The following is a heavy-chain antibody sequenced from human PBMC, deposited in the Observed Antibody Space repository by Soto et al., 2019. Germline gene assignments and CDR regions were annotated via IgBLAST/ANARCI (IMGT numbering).Heavy chain of an antibody. J-gene: IGHJ4*02. V-gene: IGHV4-61*08. Sequence: PSETLSLTCTVSGGSISSGGYYWSWIRQHPGKGLEWIGYIYYSGSTNYNPSLKSRVTISVDSSRNQFSLKLSSVTAADTAVYYCARATSTDLFFDYWGQGTLVTVSS. CDR3: ARATSTDLFFDY. CDR2: IYYSGST. CDR1: GGSISSGGYY.